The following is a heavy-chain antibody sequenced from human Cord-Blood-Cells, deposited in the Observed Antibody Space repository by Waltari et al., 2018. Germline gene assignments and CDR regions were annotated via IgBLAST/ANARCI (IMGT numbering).Heavy chain of an antibody. D-gene: IGHD5-18*01. V-gene: IGHV4-39*01. CDR2: IYYSGST. CDR1: GGPISSSSYY. CDR3: ASLRRGYSYGTGFTFDY. Sequence: LQLQESGPGLVKPSETLPLTCPVPGGPISSSSYYWGWARQLPGKGLEWIGSIYYSGSTYYNPSLKSRVTISVDTSKNQFSLKLSSVTAADTAVYYCASLRRGYSYGTGFTFDYWGQGTLVTVSS. J-gene: IGHJ4*02.